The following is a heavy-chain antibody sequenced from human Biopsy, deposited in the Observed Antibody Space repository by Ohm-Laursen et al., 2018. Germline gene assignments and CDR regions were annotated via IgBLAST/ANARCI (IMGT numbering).Heavy chain of an antibody. D-gene: IGHD1-14*01. CDR1: GFTFHTYA. Sequence: SLRLSCTASGFTFHTYATNWVLQAPGKGLEWVAHIDVSDYNTYYADSVRGRFTISRDNSKQMVHLEINSLTADDTAVYYCVKQWGGYNFDSWGQGTLVTVSS. J-gene: IGHJ5*01. V-gene: IGHV3-23*01. CDR2: IDVSDYNT. CDR3: VKQWGGYNFDS.